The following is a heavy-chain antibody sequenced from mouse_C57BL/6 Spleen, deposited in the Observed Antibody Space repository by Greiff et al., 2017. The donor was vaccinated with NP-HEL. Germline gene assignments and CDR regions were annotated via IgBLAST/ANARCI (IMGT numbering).Heavy chain of an antibody. D-gene: IGHD2-1*01. CDR3: AKDGNYVYGMDY. CDR1: GFSLTSYG. CDR2: IWGDRST. J-gene: IGHJ4*01. V-gene: IGHV2-3*01. Sequence: VKLMESGPGLVAPSQSLSITCTVSGFSLTSYGVSWVRQPPGKGLEWLGVIWGDRSTNYHSALISSLATRKENSKTKAFLKLHSLLTDDTATYYCAKDGNYVYGMDYWGQGTSVTVSS.